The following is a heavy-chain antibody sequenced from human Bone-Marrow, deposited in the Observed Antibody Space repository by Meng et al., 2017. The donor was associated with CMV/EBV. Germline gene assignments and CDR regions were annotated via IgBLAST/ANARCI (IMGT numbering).Heavy chain of an antibody. D-gene: IGHD3-22*01. V-gene: IGHV4-61*01. Sequence: SETLSLTCTVSGGSIISTNDYWGWIRQPPGKGLEWIGYIYYSGSTNYNPSLKSRVTISVDTSKNQFSLKLSPVTAADTAVYYCARDEGPYYYDSSGPGGNWFDPWGQGTLVTVSS. CDR3: ARDEGPYYYDSSGPGGNWFDP. J-gene: IGHJ5*02. CDR2: IYYSGST. CDR1: GGSIISTNDY.